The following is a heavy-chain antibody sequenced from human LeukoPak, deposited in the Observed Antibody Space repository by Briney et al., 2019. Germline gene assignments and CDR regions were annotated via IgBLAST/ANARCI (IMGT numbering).Heavy chain of an antibody. CDR1: GFTFSSYG. D-gene: IGHD3-22*01. CDR3: AMGLDYYDSSGYYGAPF. CDR2: IRYDGSNK. Sequence: TGGSLRLSCAASGFTFSSYGMHWVRQAPGKGLEWVAFIRYDGSNKYYADSVKGRFTISRDNSKNTLYLQMNSLRAEDTAVYYCAMGLDYYDSSGYYGAPFWGQGTLVTVSS. V-gene: IGHV3-30*02. J-gene: IGHJ4*02.